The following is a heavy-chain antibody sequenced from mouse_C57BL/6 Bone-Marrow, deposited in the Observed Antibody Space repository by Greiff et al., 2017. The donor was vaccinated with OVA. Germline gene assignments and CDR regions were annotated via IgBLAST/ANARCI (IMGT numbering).Heavy chain of an antibody. CDR1: GFSLSTSGMG. Sequence: QVTLKVSGPGILQSSQTLSLTCSFSGFSLSTSGMGVSWIRQPSGKGLEWLAHIYWDDDKRYNPSLKSRLTISKDTSRNQVFLKITSVDTADTATYYCVLMRGYAMDYWGQGTSVTVSS. D-gene: IGHD6-5*01. CDR3: VLMRGYAMDY. J-gene: IGHJ4*01. CDR2: IYWDDDK. V-gene: IGHV8-12*01.